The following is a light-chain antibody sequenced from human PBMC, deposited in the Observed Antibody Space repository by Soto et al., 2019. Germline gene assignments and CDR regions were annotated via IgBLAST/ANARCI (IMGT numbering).Light chain of an antibody. J-gene: IGLJ1*01. V-gene: IGLV2-14*03. Sequence: QSALTQPASVSGSPGQSITISCTGTSSDVGGYNYDSWYQHHPGKAPKLMIFDVSNRPSGVSNRFSGSKSGNTASLTISGLQPEDEADYYCSSYTTSNTRQIVFGTGTKLTVL. CDR3: SSYTTSNTRQIV. CDR2: DVS. CDR1: SSDVGGYNY.